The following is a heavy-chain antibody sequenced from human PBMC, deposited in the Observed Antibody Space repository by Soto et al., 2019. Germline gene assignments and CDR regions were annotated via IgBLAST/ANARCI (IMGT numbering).Heavy chain of an antibody. CDR2: ISYDGSNK. Sequence: PGRSLRLSFSAYGFTFSIYGLHWFRQAPGKGLEWVAVISYDGSNKYYADSVKGRFTISRDNSKNTLYLQMNSLRAEDTAVYYCAKDRTYYDSLSFYYTKVGFYYAIEVCGPGTTVIATS. V-gene: IGHV3-30*18. J-gene: IGHJ6*02. CDR3: AKDRTYYDSLSFYYTKVGFYYAIEV. D-gene: IGHD3-3*01. CDR1: GFTFSIYG.